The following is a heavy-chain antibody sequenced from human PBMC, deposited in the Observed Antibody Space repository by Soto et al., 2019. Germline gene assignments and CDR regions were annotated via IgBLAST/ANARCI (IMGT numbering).Heavy chain of an antibody. CDR2: XIPIFGTA. CDR1: GGTFSSYA. Sequence: ASVKVPCKASGGTFSSYAISWVRQXPXQGXXXXXGXIPIFGTANYAQKFQGRVTITADESTGTAYMELSSLRSEDTAVYYCARVPGGGYDFWSGYQDYYYYGMDVWGQGTTVTVSS. J-gene: IGHJ6*02. CDR3: ARVPGGGYDFWSGYQDYYYYGMDV. D-gene: IGHD3-3*01. V-gene: IGHV1-69*13.